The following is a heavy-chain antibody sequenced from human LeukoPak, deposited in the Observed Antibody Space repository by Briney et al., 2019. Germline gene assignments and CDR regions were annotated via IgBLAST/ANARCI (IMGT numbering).Heavy chain of an antibody. CDR2: ISSSSSYT. V-gene: IGHV3-11*06. J-gene: IGHJ4*02. D-gene: IGHD2-15*01. Sequence: GGSLRLSCAASGFTFSDYYMSWISQARGKGLEWVSYISSSSSYTNYADSVKGRFTISRDNAKNSLYLQMNSLRAEDTAVYYCARAVGGSTHGPSWGQGALVTVSS. CDR1: GFTFSDYY. CDR3: ARAVGGSTHGPS.